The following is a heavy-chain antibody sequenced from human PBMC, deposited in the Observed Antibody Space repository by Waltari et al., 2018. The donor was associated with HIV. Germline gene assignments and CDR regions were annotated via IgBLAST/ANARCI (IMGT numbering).Heavy chain of an antibody. J-gene: IGHJ4*02. CDR3: ARDRITAPRGGHGDY. Sequence: QVQLVQSGAEVKKPGASVKVSCKASRYTFTSYGISGVRQAPGQGIEWMGWSSHDNGHTNYAQKLQGRVTMTTDTSTSAVYMELRSLRSDDAGMYYWARDRITAPRGGHGDYWGQGTLVTVTS. CDR1: RYTFTSYG. V-gene: IGHV1-18*01. CDR2: SSHDNGHT. D-gene: IGHD6-13*01.